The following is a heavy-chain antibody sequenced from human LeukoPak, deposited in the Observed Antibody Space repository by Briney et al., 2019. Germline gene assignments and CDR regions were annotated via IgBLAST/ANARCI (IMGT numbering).Heavy chain of an antibody. V-gene: IGHV1-46*01. D-gene: IGHD3-22*01. CDR3: ARYYDSEAFFDY. Sequence: ASVKVSCKTSGYTFTTYYIHWVRQAPGQGLEWLGVINPSGGNTNYAQKVQGRVTMTRDMSTSTVYMELSSLRSEDTAVYYCARYYDSEAFFDYWGQGTLVTVSS. CDR2: INPSGGNT. J-gene: IGHJ4*02. CDR1: GYTFTTYY.